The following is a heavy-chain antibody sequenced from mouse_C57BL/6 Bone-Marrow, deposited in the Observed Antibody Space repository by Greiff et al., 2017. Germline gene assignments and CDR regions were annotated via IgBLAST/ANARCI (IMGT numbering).Heavy chain of an antibody. CDR3: ARGGGYYGY. Sequence: VQLKESGAELVRPGASVKLSCKASGYTFTDYYINWVKQRPGQGLEWIARIYPGSGNTYYNEKFKDKATLTVDKASSTAYMQRSSLTSEDSAVYYCARGGGYYGYWGQGTTLTVSS. CDR2: IYPGSGNT. D-gene: IGHD1-1*01. CDR1: GYTFTDYY. V-gene: IGHV1-76*01. J-gene: IGHJ2*01.